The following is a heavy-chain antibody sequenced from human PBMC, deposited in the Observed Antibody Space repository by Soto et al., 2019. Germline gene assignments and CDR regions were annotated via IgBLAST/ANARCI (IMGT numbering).Heavy chain of an antibody. D-gene: IGHD5-18*01. CDR3: VRDRDIYKDMVHADL. Sequence: PGGSLRLSCAASGFTFSSYWMSWVRQAPGKGLEWLAYITIRTGNTVYADSVRGRFTISADNAENSVFLQMNSLRDEDTAVYFCVRDRDIYKDMVHADLWGQGTLVTVSS. V-gene: IGHV3-48*02. CDR2: ITIRTGNT. J-gene: IGHJ4*01. CDR1: GFTFSSYW.